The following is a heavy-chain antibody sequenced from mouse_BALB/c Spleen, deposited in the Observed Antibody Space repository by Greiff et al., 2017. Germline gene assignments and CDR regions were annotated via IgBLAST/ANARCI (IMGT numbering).Heavy chain of an antibody. D-gene: IGHD1-1*01. CDR3: ARQWYYGYAMDY. CDR2: ISSGGGST. V-gene: IGHV5-12-1*01. Sequence: EVKLVESGGGLVKPGGSLKLSCAASGFAFSSYDMSWVRQTPEKRLEWVAYISSGGGSTYYPDTVKGRFTISRDNAKNTLYLQMSSLKSEDTAMYYCARQWYYGYAMDYWGQGTSVTVSS. J-gene: IGHJ4*01. CDR1: GFAFSSYD.